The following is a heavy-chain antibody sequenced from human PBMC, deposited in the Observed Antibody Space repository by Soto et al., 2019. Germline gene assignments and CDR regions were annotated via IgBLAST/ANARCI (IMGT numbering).Heavy chain of an antibody. V-gene: IGHV1-2*04. Sequence: ASVKVSCKASGYTFTGYYMHWVRQAPGQGLEWMGWINPNSGGTNYAQKFQGWVTMTRDTSISTAYMELSRLRSDDTAVYYCARDREQLGSYYYGMDVWGQGTTVTVSS. CDR1: GYTFTGYY. D-gene: IGHD6-6*01. CDR3: ARDREQLGSYYYGMDV. J-gene: IGHJ6*02. CDR2: INPNSGGT.